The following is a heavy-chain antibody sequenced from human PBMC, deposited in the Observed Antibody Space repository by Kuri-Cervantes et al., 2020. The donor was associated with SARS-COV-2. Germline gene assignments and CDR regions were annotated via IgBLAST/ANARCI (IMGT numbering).Heavy chain of an antibody. CDR3: AKDSTYYGAGTYYTH. D-gene: IGHD3-10*01. Sequence: GESLKISWKGSGFNMKFTAMHWVRQAPNKGLEWLAHLSVDEDYAESVKGRFIISRDNTEDNLFPDMNSLRPEDTAKYFCAKDSTYYGAGTYYTHWGQGSLVTVSS. J-gene: IGHJ1*01. CDR1: GFNMKFTA. CDR2: LSVDE. V-gene: IGHV3-30-3*02.